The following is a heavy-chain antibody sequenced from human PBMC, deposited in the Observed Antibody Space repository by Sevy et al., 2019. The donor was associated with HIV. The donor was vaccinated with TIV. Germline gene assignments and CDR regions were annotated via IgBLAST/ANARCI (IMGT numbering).Heavy chain of an antibody. J-gene: IGHJ4*02. V-gene: IGHV3-23*01. D-gene: IGHD3-3*01. CDR3: AKDRVTVLGVVVTFDS. CDR2: ISGGGYAT. CDR1: GFTFDSYA. Sequence: GGSLRLSCAASGFTFDSYAMHWVRQVAGKGLEWVSTISGGGYATYYADSVKGRFIISRDTSRNTSYLQMNSLRVEDSGVYFCAKDRVTVLGVVVTFDSWGQGTLVTVSS.